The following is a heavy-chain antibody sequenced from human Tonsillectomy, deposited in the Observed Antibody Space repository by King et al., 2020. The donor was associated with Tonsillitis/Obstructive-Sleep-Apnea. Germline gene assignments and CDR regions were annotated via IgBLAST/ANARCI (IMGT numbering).Heavy chain of an antibody. J-gene: IGHJ5*02. CDR2: IIPIFGTA. Sequence: VQLVQSGAEVKKPGSSVKVSCKASGGTFSSYAIRWVRQAPGQGLEWVGGIIPIFGTANYAQKFQGRGTITADESTSTAEMELSSLRSAETAVYYCAWSAGTRKWGKTATTYWFDPWGQGTLVTVSP. CDR3: AWSAGTRKWGKTATTYWFDP. D-gene: IGHD1-7*01. CDR1: GGTFSSYA. V-gene: IGHV1-69*01.